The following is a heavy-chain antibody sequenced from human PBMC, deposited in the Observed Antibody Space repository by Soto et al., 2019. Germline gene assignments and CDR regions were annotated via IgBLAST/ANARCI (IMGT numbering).Heavy chain of an antibody. CDR3: TRDRLAAAGIENYYYYYGMDV. CDR1: GFTFGDYA. Sequence: EVQLVESGGGLVKPGRSLRLSCTASGFTFGDYAMSWFRQAPGKGLEWVGFIRSKAYGGTTEYAASVKGRFTISRDDSKSIAYLQMNSLKTEDTAVYYCTRDRLAAAGIENYYYYYGMDVWGQGTTVTVSS. D-gene: IGHD6-13*01. CDR2: IRSKAYGGTT. J-gene: IGHJ6*02. V-gene: IGHV3-49*05.